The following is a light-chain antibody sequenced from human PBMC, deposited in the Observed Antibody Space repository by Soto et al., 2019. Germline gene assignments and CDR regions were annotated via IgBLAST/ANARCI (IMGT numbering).Light chain of an antibody. V-gene: IGLV2-14*01. J-gene: IGLJ1*01. CDR3: SSYTSSSTLYV. Sequence: QSALTQPASVSGSPGQSITISCTGTSSDVGGYNYVSWYQQHPGKAPKLMIYEVSKRPSGVSNRFSASKSGNTASLTISGLQAEDEADYYCSSYTSSSTLYVFGTGTKLTVL. CDR1: SSDVGGYNY. CDR2: EVS.